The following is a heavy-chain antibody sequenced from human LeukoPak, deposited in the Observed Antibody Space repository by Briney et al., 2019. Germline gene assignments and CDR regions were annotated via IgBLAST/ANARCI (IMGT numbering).Heavy chain of an antibody. Sequence: GASVKVSCKASGYTFTIYDINWVRQATGQGLEWMGYMNPNSGFTTYAQKFQGRVTMTRDTSISTAYMELSSLRSDDTAVYYCARVPRELGAYWGQGTLVTVSS. D-gene: IGHD3-16*01. CDR3: ARVPRELGAY. CDR2: MNPNSGFT. CDR1: GYTFTIYD. V-gene: IGHV1-8*01. J-gene: IGHJ4*02.